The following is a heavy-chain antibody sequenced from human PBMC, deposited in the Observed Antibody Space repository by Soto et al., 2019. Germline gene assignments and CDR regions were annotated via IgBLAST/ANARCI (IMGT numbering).Heavy chain of an antibody. CDR2: LYSGGST. V-gene: IGHV3-53*01. J-gene: IGHJ4*02. Sequence: EVQLVESGGGLIQPGGSLRLSCAASGFTVYSNYMSWVRQAPGKGLEWVSVLYSGGSTYYADSVKGRFTISRDNSKNTLYLQMNSLRAEDTAVYYCARDYADYVLGYFDYWGQGTLVTVSS. D-gene: IGHD4-17*01. CDR1: GFTVYSNY. CDR3: ARDYADYVLGYFDY.